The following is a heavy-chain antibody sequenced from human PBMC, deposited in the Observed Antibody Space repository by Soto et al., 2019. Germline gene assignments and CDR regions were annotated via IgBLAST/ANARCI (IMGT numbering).Heavy chain of an antibody. CDR2: ISSSSSYI. J-gene: IGHJ3*02. Sequence: GGSLRLSCAASAFTFSSYSMNWVRQAPGKALEWVSSISSSSSYIYYADSVKGRFTISRDNAKNSLYLQMNSLRAEDTAVYYCAREASRGATTDAFDILDQGTMVTVSS. CDR1: AFTFSSYS. V-gene: IGHV3-21*01. D-gene: IGHD1-26*01. CDR3: AREASRGATTDAFDI.